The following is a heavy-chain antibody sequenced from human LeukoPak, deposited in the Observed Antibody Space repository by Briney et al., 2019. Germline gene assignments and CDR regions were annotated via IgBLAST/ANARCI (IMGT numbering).Heavy chain of an antibody. CDR1: GYTLTELS. V-gene: IGHV1-24*01. D-gene: IGHD3-22*01. CDR2: FGPEDGET. CDR3: ARDKAFLGYYDTSGYFQQWFDS. J-gene: IGHJ5*01. Sequence: ASVKVSCKVSGYTLTELSMHWVRQAPGKGLEWLGGFGPEDGETIYAQKFQGRVTMTADTSTSTAYMDLRSLGFDDTAVYYCARDKAFLGYYDTSGYFQQWFDSWGQGTLVTVSS.